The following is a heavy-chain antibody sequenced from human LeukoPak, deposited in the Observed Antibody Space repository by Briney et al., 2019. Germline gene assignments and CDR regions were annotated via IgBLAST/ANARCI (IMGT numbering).Heavy chain of an antibody. CDR1: GGSINSSGYF. D-gene: IGHD3-10*01. J-gene: IGHJ5*02. Sequence: KPSETLSLTCTVSGGSINSSGYFWGWIRQPPGKGLQWIGSIYYGGSTYYNPSLKSRVTISVDTSKNQFSLNLSSVTAADTAVYHCARLSVLLWVAEAQSPDPWGQGTLVTVSS. CDR3: ARLSVLLWVAEAQSPDP. CDR2: IYYGGST. V-gene: IGHV4-39*01.